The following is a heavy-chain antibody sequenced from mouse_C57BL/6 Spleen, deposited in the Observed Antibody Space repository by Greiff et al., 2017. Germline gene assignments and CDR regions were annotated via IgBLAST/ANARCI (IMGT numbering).Heavy chain of an antibody. D-gene: IGHD2-4*01. CDR1: GYTFTDYY. CDR3: ARSGYDYGYAMDY. J-gene: IGHJ4*01. CDR2: INPNNGGT. V-gene: IGHV1-26*01. Sequence: EVQLQQSGPELVKPGASVKISCKASGYTFTDYYMNWVKQSHGKSLEWIGDINPNNGGTSYNQKFKGKATLTVDKSSSTAYMELRSLTSEDSAVYYCARSGYDYGYAMDYWGQGTSVTVSS.